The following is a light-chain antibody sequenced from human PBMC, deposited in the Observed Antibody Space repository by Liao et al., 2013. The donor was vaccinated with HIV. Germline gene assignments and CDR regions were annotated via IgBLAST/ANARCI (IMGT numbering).Light chain of an antibody. CDR1: ALPKKY. J-gene: IGLJ1*01. Sequence: SYELTQPPSVSVSPGQTARITCSGDALPKKYAYWYQQKPGQAPILIIYKDSERPSGIPERFSGSSSGTTVTLTISGVQAEDEADYYCQVWDSFSTFVFGTGTKVTVL. V-gene: IGLV3-25*03. CDR2: KDS. CDR3: QVWDSFSTFV.